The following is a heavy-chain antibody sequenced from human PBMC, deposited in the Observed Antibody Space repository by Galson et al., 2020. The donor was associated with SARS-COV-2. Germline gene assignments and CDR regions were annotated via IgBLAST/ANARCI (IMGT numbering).Heavy chain of an antibody. J-gene: IGHJ6*02. D-gene: IGHD2-2*01. CDR3: VRNVVPAATLDYYGLDV. CDR1: GFTFSTYP. CDR2: ISSNGGNT. V-gene: IGHV3-64D*08. Sequence: TGGSLRLSCSASGFTFSTYPMHWVRQAPGKGLEYVSAISSNGGNTYHANSVKRRFTISRDNSKNTLYLQMSTLRPEDTAVYYCVRNVVPAATLDYYGLDVWGQGTTVTVSS.